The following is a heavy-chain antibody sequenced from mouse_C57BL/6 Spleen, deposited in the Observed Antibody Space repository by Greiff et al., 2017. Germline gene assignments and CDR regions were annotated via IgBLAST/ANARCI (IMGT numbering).Heavy chain of an antibody. D-gene: IGHD1-2*01. J-gene: IGHJ1*03. CDR2: IYPGDGDT. CDR3: AREENYGRGYFDV. V-gene: IGHV1-82*01. CDR1: GYAFSSSW. Sequence: QVQLKESGPELVKPGASVKISCKASGYAFSSSWLNWVKQRPGKGLEWIGRIYPGDGDTNYNGKFKGKATLTADKSSSTAYMQLSSLTSEDSAVYFCAREENYGRGYFDVWGTGTTVTVSS.